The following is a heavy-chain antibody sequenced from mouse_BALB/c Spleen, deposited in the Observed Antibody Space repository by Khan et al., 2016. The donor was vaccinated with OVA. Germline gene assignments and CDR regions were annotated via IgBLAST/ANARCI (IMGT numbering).Heavy chain of an antibody. J-gene: IGHJ2*01. CDR3: ARDRIDY. CDR2: INPTSGYT. V-gene: IGHV1-7*01. CDR1: GYTFTSYW. Sequence: VQLQESGAELAKPGASVKMSCKASGYTFTSYWMHWIKQRPGQGLEWIGYINPTSGYTDYNQKFMDKATLTADKSSSTAYMQLSSLTSDDSAVXYCARDRIDYWGQGTALTVSS.